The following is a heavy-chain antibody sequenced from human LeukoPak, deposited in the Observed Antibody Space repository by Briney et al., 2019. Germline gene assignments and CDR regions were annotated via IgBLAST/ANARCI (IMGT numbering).Heavy chain of an antibody. J-gene: IGHJ5*02. Sequence: SETLSLTCAVYGGSFSGYYWSWIRQPPGKGLEWIGEINHSGSTNYNPSLKSRVTISVDTSKNQFSLKLSSVTAADTAVYYCARGPRGRQSGWYARNNWFDPWGQGTLVTVSS. D-gene: IGHD6-19*01. CDR1: GGSFSGYY. CDR2: INHSGST. V-gene: IGHV4-34*01. CDR3: ARGPRGRQSGWYARNNWFDP.